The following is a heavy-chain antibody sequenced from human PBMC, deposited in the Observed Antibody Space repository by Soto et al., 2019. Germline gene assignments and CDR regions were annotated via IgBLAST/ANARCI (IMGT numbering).Heavy chain of an antibody. D-gene: IGHD3-22*01. CDR2: INHSGST. CDR1: GGSFSGYY. CDR3: ANFDSSGSFFDY. V-gene: IGHV4-34*01. J-gene: IGHJ4*02. Sequence: PSETLSLTCAVYGGSFSGYYWSWIRQPPGKGLEWIGEINHSGSTNYNPSLKSRVTISVDNSKNTLYLQMNSLRAEDTAVYYCANFDSSGSFFDYWGQGTLVTVSS.